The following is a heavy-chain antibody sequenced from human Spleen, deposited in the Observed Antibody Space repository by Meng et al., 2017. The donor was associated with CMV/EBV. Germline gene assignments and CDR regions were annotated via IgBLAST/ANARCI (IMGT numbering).Heavy chain of an antibody. Sequence: GGSLRLSCAASGFTFSSYWMHWVRQAPGKGLVWVSRINTDGSSTSYADSVKGRFTISRDNAKNTLNLQMNSLRVEDTAVYYCARDKGVFGMDVWGQGTTVTVSS. CDR3: ARDKGVFGMDV. V-gene: IGHV3-74*01. J-gene: IGHJ6*02. CDR1: GFTFSSYW. CDR2: INTDGSST.